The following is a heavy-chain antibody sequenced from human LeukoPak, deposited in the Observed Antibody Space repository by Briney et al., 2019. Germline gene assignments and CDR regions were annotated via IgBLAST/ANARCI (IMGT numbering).Heavy chain of an antibody. CDR2: ISYDGSNK. D-gene: IGHD3-22*01. J-gene: IGHJ6*02. CDR3: ARDNAYDSSGYFDYYYGMDV. V-gene: IGHV3-30-3*01. CDR1: GFTFSSYA. Sequence: GGSLRLSCAASGFTFSSYAMSWVRQAPGKGLEWVAVISYDGSNKYYADSVKGRFTISRDNSKNTLYLQMNSLRAEDTAVYYCARDNAYDSSGYFDYYYGMDVWGQGTTVTVSS.